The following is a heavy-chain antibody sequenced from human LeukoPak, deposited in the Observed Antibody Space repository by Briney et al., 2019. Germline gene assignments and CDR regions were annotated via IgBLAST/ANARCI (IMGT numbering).Heavy chain of an antibody. CDR3: AKGAYSSGWLNLDY. J-gene: IGHJ4*02. CDR1: GFTFSSYW. Sequence: PGGSLRLSCAASGFTFSSYWMSWVRQAPGKGLEWVAVISYDGSNKYYADSVKGRFTISRDNSKNTLYLQMNSLRAEDTAVYYCAKGAYSSGWLNLDYWGQGTLVTVSS. V-gene: IGHV3-30*18. D-gene: IGHD6-19*01. CDR2: ISYDGSNK.